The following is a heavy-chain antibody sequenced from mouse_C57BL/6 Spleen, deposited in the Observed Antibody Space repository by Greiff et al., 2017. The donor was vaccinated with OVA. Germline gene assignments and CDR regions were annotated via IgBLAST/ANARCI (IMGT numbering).Heavy chain of an antibody. CDR2: FYPGSGSI. V-gene: IGHV1-62-2*01. Sequence: VQLQQSGAELVKPGASVKLSCKASGYTFTEYTIHWVKQRSGQGLEWIGWFYPGSGSIKYNEKFKDKATLTADKSSSTVYMELSRLPSEDSAVYFCARHEAYYYGSSSYWYFDVWGTGTTVTVSS. J-gene: IGHJ1*03. D-gene: IGHD1-1*01. CDR3: ARHEAYYYGSSSYWYFDV. CDR1: GYTFTEYT.